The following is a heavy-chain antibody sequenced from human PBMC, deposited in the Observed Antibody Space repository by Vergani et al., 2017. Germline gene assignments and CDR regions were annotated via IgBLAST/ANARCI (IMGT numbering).Heavy chain of an antibody. CDR3: ASRDITIFGVVIIRGYYYYGMDV. D-gene: IGHD3-3*01. J-gene: IGHJ6*02. V-gene: IGHV1-2*02. CDR1: GYTFTGYY. Sequence: QVQLVQSGAEVKKPGASVKVSCKASGYTFTGYYMHWVRQAPGQWLEWMGWINPNSGGTNYAQKFQGRVTMTRDTSISTAYMELSRLRSDDTAVYYCASRDITIFGVVIIRGYYYYGMDVWGQGTTVTVSS. CDR2: INPNSGGT.